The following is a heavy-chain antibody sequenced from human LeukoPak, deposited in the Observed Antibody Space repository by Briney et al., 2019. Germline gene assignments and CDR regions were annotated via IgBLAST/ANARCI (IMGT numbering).Heavy chain of an antibody. D-gene: IGHD3-22*01. V-gene: IGHV3-23*01. CDR1: GFTFSSYA. CDR2: ISTSGGSS. J-gene: IGHJ4*02. Sequence: PGESLRLSFSASGFTFSSYAMSWVRQAPGKGLGWVSGISTSGGSSSYADSVKGRFTISRDNPRNTLYMQMNSLRAEDTALYYCAIMHPYYDGSGYWVQWGQGTLVTVSS. CDR3: AIMHPYYDGSGYWVQ.